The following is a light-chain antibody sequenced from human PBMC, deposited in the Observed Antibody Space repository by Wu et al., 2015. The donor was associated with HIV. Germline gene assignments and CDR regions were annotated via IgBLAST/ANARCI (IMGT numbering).Light chain of an antibody. CDR3: LQYYTYPLT. J-gene: IGKJ4*01. CDR1: QGISSY. V-gene: IGKV1-8*01. CDR2: AAS. Sequence: AIRMTQSPSSLSASTGDRVTITCRASQGISSYLAWFQQKPEKAPKFLIFAASTLQSGVPSRFSGSGSGTDFTLTISRLQSEDFATYYCLQYYTYPLTFGGGTKVE.